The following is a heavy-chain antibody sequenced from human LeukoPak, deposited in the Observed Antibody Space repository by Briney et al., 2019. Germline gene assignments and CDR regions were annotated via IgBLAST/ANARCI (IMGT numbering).Heavy chain of an antibody. CDR3: ARWVSWFGEPAANWFDP. V-gene: IGHV1-8*03. Sequence: GASVKVSCKASGYTFTSYDINWVRQATGQGLEWMGWMNPNSGNTGYAQKFQGRVTITRNTSISTAYMELSSLRSEDTAVYYCARWVSWFGEPAANWFDPWGQGTLVTVSS. CDR2: MNPNSGNT. CDR1: GYTFTSYD. J-gene: IGHJ5*02. D-gene: IGHD3-10*01.